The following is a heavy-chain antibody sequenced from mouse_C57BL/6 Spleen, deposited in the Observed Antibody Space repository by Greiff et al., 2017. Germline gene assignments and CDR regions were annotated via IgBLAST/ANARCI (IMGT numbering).Heavy chain of an antibody. V-gene: IGHV5-17*01. CDR1: GFTFSDYG. D-gene: IGHD1-1*01. J-gene: IGHJ2*01. CDR2: ISSGSSTI. Sequence: EVMLVESGGGLVKPGGSLKLSCAASGFTFSDYGMHWVRQAPEKGLEWVAYISSGSSTIYYADTVKGRFTISRDNAKNTLFLQMTSLRSEDTAMYYCARLYGSSHYFDYWGQGTTLTVSS. CDR3: ARLYGSSHYFDY.